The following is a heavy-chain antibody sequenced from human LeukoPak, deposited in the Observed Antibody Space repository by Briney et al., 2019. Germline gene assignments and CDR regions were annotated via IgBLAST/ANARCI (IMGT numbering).Heavy chain of an antibody. CDR3: ARHERITMIVDAFDI. J-gene: IGHJ3*02. D-gene: IGHD3-22*01. CDR1: GGSFSSYY. Sequence: PSETLSLTCAVYGGSFSSYYWSWIRQPPGKGLEWIGYIYYSGSTNYNPSLKSRVTISVDTSKNQFSLKLSSVTAADTAVYYCARHERITMIVDAFDIWGQGTMVTVSS. CDR2: IYYSGST. V-gene: IGHV4-59*08.